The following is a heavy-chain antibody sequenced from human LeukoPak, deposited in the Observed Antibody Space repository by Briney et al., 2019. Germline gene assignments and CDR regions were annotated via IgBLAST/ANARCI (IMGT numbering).Heavy chain of an antibody. J-gene: IGHJ6*02. CDR2: IHYSGST. CDR1: GGSISTYY. V-gene: IGHV4-59*12. Sequence: SETLSLTCTVSGGSISTYYWSWIRQPPGKGLEWTGYIHYSGSTNYNPSLRSRVTISLDPSKNQFSLNLSSVTAADTAVYYCARVVRWGSSGSPYYYYGMDVWGQGTTVTVSS. CDR3: ARVVRWGSSGSPYYYYGMDV. D-gene: IGHD1-26*01.